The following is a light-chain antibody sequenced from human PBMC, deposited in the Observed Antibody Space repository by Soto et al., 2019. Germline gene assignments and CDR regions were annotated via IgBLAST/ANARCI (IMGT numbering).Light chain of an antibody. CDR3: SSYTSSSTPPYV. CDR2: EVS. J-gene: IGLJ1*01. V-gene: IGLV2-14*01. Sequence: LTPPASVSGSPGQSITISCTGTSSDVGGYNHVSWYQQHPGKAPKLMIYEVSNRPSGVSNRFSGSKSGNTASLTISGLQHEDEADYYCSSYTSSSTPPYVFGTGPKVKVL. CDR1: SSDVGGYNH.